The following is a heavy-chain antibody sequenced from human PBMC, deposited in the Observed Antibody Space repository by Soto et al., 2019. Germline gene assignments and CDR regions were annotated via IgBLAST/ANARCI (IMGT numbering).Heavy chain of an antibody. Sequence: QVHLVQSGAGVKKPGASVKVSCKGSGYAFTTYGITWVRQAPGQGLEWMGWISAHNGNTNYAQKLQGRVTVTRDTSTSTAYRELRSLRSDDTAVYYCARGRYGDYWGQGALVTVSP. CDR2: ISAHNGNT. V-gene: IGHV1-18*01. CDR1: GYAFTTYG. J-gene: IGHJ4*02. CDR3: ARGRYGDY. D-gene: IGHD1-1*01.